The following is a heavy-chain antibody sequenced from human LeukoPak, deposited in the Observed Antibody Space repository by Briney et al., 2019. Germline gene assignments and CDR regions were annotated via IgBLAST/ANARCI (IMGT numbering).Heavy chain of an antibody. J-gene: IGHJ4*02. D-gene: IGHD3-22*01. V-gene: IGHV4-34*01. CDR1: GGSFSGYY. CDR3: ASPSDSLVY. Sequence: SETLSLTCAVYGGSFSGYYWSWIRRPQGKGLEWIGEINHSGSTNYNPSLKSRVTISVDTSKNQFSLKLGSVTAADTAVYYCASPSDSLVYWGQGTLVTVSS. CDR2: INHSGST.